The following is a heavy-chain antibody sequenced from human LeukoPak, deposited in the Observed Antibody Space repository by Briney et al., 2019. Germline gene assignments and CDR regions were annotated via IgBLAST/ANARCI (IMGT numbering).Heavy chain of an antibody. J-gene: IGHJ4*02. D-gene: IGHD6-6*01. CDR2: ISNSNSTI. Sequence: PGGSLRLSCAASGFTFSSYSMNWVRQAPGKGLEWISYISNSNSTIYYADSVKGRFTISRDNAKNSLCLQMNRLRAEDTAVYYCARGARPLAYWGLGTLVTVSS. CDR1: GFTFSSYS. V-gene: IGHV3-48*01. CDR3: ARGARPLAY.